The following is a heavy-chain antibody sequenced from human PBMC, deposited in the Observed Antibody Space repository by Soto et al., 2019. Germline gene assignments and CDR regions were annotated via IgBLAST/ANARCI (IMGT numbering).Heavy chain of an antibody. CDR2: IYYSGTT. CDR1: GGSISSGGYY. J-gene: IGHJ4*02. CDR3: ATQRRYYDFWSGYYYFEY. Sequence: SETLSLTCTVSGGSISSGGYYWYWIRQHPGKGLEWIGYIYYSGTTYYNPSLKSRVTISVDTSKNQFSLKLSSVTAADTAVYYCATQRRYYDFWSGYYYFEYWGQGTLVTVS. D-gene: IGHD3-3*01. V-gene: IGHV4-31*03.